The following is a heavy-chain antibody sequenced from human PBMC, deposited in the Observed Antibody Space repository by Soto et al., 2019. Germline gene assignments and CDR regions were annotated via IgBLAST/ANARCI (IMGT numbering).Heavy chain of an antibody. D-gene: IGHD2-2*01. V-gene: IGHV3-23*01. CDR3: AKEYTCTSRGSFGY. Sequence: GGSLRLSWAASGFTFSNYAMNWVRQAPGKGLEWVSGITGSSGRTFYADSVKGRFTISRDNSKNTVYLQMNSVRADDTAVYYCAKEYTCTSRGSFGYSGQAALVTVSS. J-gene: IGHJ4*02. CDR2: ITGSSGRT. CDR1: GFTFSNYA.